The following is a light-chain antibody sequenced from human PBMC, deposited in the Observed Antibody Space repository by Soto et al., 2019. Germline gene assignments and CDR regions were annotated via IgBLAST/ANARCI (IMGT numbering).Light chain of an antibody. CDR1: SSNVGGYNY. Sequence: QSVLTQPASVFPSPGSSIAISCPGNSSNVGGYNYVSWYQQHPGKAPKLMAYDVNDRPSGLSDRFSGSKSGNTASLTISGLQADDEANYHRRSYTSSSTYIFGTGRMVTVL. J-gene: IGLJ1*01. CDR2: DVN. CDR3: RSYTSSSTYI. V-gene: IGLV2-14*01.